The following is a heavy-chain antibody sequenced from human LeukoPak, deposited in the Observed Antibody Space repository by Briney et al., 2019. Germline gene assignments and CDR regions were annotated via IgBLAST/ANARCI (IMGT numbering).Heavy chain of an antibody. CDR1: RFTFSSYA. CDR2: ISSSSSYI. Sequence: PGGSQRLSCAASRFTFSSYAMNWVRQAPEKGLEWVSSISSSSSYIYYADSVKGRFTISRDNAKNSLYLQMNSLRAEDTAVYYCARDYLLVGFDYWGQGTLVTVSS. V-gene: IGHV3-21*01. J-gene: IGHJ4*02. CDR3: ARDYLLVGFDY. D-gene: IGHD1-26*01.